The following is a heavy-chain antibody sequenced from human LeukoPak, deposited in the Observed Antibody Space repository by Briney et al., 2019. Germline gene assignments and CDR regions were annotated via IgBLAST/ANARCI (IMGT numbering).Heavy chain of an antibody. CDR3: ARGAGWYFFDY. CDR1: GFTFSDYY. D-gene: IGHD2-15*01. J-gene: IGHJ4*02. V-gene: IGHV3-11*06. Sequence: GGSLRLSCAASGFTFSDYYMSWIRQAPGKGLEWVSYISSSSSYTNYADSVKGRFTISRDNAKNSLYLQFHSLRAEDTAVYYCARGAGWYFFDYWGQGTLVTVSS. CDR2: ISSSSSYT.